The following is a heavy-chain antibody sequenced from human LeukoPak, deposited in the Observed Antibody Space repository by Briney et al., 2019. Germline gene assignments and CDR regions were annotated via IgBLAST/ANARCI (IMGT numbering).Heavy chain of an antibody. Sequence: SVKVSCKAPGGTFSSYAISWVRQAPGHGLEWMGGIIPIFGTANYAQKFQGRVTITADESTSTAYMELSSLRSEDTAVYYCARGSTEMATITFLDYWGQGTLVTVSS. CDR1: GGTFSSYA. CDR2: IIPIFGTA. D-gene: IGHD5-24*01. CDR3: ARGSTEMATITFLDY. J-gene: IGHJ4*02. V-gene: IGHV1-69*01.